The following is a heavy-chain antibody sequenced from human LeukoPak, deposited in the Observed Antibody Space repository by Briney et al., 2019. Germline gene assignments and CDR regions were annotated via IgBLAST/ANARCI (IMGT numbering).Heavy chain of an antibody. J-gene: IGHJ6*03. V-gene: IGHV4-61*02. CDR2: IYTSGST. CDR1: GGSISSGSYY. Sequence: SQTLSLTCTVSGGSISSGSYYWSWIRQPAGKGLEWIGRIYTSGSTNYNPSLKSRVTISVDTSKSQFSLQLSSVTAADTAVYYCVRIVVVPAALYYYYVDVWGKGTTVTVSS. D-gene: IGHD2-2*01. CDR3: VRIVVVPAALYYYYVDV.